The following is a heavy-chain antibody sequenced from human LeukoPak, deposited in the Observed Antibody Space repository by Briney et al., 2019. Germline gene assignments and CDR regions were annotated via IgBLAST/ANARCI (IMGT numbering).Heavy chain of an antibody. V-gene: IGHV3-21*01. CDR3: AKIPYGDYVLDYYYYMDV. D-gene: IGHD4-17*01. Sequence: GGSLRLSCAASGFTFSGYSMNWVRQAPGKGLEWVSSISNTGNHIYYADSVKGRFTISRDNSKNTLYLQMYSLRAEDTAVYYCAKIPYGDYVLDYYYYMDVWGKGTTVTISS. CDR2: ISNTGNHI. CDR1: GFTFSGYS. J-gene: IGHJ6*03.